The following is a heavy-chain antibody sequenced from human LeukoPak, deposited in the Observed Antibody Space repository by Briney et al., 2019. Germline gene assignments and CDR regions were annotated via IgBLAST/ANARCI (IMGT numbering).Heavy chain of an antibody. V-gene: IGHV3-30*18. CDR2: ISYDGSNK. CDR1: GFTFSSYG. D-gene: IGHD2-21*02. J-gene: IGHJ3*02. CDR3: AKGDIVVVTGAFDI. Sequence: GRSLRLSCAASGFTFSSYGMHWVRQAPGKGLEWVAVISYDGSNKYYADSVKGRFTISRDNSKNKLYLQMNSLRAEDTAVYYCAKGDIVVVTGAFDIWGQGTMVTVSS.